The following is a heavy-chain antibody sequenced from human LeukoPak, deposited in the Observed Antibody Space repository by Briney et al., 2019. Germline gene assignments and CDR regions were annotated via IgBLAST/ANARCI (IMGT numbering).Heavy chain of an antibody. V-gene: IGHV4-39*07. J-gene: IGHJ4*02. CDR3: ARERADYYDSSGYYYLFDY. D-gene: IGHD3-22*01. CDR1: GGSISSSSYY. CDR2: IYSSGNT. Sequence: SETLSLTCTVSGGSISSSSYYWSWIRQPPGKGLEWIGSIYSSGNTNYNPSLKSRVTISVDTSKNQFSLKLSSVTAADTAVYYCARERADYYDSSGYYYLFDYWGQGTLVTVSS.